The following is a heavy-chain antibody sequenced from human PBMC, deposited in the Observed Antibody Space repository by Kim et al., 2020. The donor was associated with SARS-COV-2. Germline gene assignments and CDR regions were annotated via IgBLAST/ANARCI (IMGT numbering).Heavy chain of an antibody. CDR3: AREVGATT. J-gene: IGHJ5*02. Sequence: GGSLRLSCAASGFIFSSYWMTWVRQAPGKGLEWVANIKQDGSEKYYVDSVKGRFTISRDNAKNSLYLQMNSLGAEDTAVYYCAREVGATTWGQGTLVTVSS. V-gene: IGHV3-7*01. CDR2: IKQDGSEK. CDR1: GFIFSSYW. D-gene: IGHD1-26*01.